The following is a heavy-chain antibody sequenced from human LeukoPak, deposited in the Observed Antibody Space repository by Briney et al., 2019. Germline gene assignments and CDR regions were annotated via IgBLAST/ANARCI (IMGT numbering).Heavy chain of an antibody. Sequence: GGSLRLSCAVSGFTLSSHAMHWVRQAPGKGLEYVSGINSNGGRTDYANSVKGRFTISRDNSKNTVYLQMGNLRTEDMAVYYCTREKYSRVVRDVLDVWGQGTMVTVSS. CDR3: TREKYSRVVRDVLDV. D-gene: IGHD6-6*01. J-gene: IGHJ3*01. CDR2: INSNGGRT. CDR1: GFTLSSHA. V-gene: IGHV3-64*01.